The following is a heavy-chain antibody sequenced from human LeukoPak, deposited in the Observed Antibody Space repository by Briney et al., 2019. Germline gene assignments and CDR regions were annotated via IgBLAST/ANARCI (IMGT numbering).Heavy chain of an antibody. CDR2: VNHSGST. D-gene: IGHD4-17*01. V-gene: IGHV4-34*01. CDR3: ARSRASYGAKYYFDY. Sequence: KPSETLSLTCTVSGGSISSYYWSWIRQPPGKGLEWIGEVNHSGSTNYNPSLKSRVTISVDTSKNQFPLKLSSVTAADTAVYYCARSRASYGAKYYFDYWGQGTLVTVSS. CDR1: GGSISSYY. J-gene: IGHJ4*02.